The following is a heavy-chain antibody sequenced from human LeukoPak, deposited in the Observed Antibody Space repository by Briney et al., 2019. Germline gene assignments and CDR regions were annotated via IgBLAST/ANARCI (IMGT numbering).Heavy chain of an antibody. CDR1: GFTFSSYA. V-gene: IGHV3-48*01. CDR3: ARDRLHYGEYEKTFDY. D-gene: IGHD4-17*01. Sequence: PGGSLRLSCAASGFTFSSYAMSWVRQAPGKGLEWVSYITFSSSIIYYADSVKGRFTISRDNAKKSLYLQMNSLRAEDTAVYYCARDRLHYGEYEKTFDYWGQGTLVSVSS. CDR2: ITFSSSII. J-gene: IGHJ4*02.